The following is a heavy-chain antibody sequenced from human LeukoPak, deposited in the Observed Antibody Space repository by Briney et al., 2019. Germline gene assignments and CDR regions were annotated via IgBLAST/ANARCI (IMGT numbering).Heavy chain of an antibody. CDR3: ARGPGRSGNDY. Sequence: SVKVSCKASGGTFSSYTISWVRQAPRQGLEWMGRIIPILGIANYAQKFQGRVTMTRDTSISTAYMELSSLRSEDTAVYYCARGPGRSGNDYWGQGTLVTVSS. CDR2: IIPILGIA. V-gene: IGHV1-69*02. CDR1: GGTFSSYT. D-gene: IGHD1-26*01. J-gene: IGHJ4*02.